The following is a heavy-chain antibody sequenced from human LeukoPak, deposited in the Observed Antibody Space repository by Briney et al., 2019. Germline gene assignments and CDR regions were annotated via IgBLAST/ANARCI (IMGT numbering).Heavy chain of an antibody. CDR1: GFIFSNYG. J-gene: IGHJ3*01. CDR3: VKERMLWFGELSAFDV. CDR2: TGGTGLSI. Sequence: GGSLRLSCAGSGFIFSNYGMNWVRQAPGEGLEWIAGTGGTGLSIDYTASVKGRFTISRDNSRNTLYLQMNSLRSEDTAIYYCVKERMLWFGELSAFDVWGQGTVVTVSS. V-gene: IGHV3-23*01. D-gene: IGHD3-10*01.